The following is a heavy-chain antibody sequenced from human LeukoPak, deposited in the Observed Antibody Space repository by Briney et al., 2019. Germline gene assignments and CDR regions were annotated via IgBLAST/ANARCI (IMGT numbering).Heavy chain of an antibody. CDR3: ASWDFYGSGMAGFDY. D-gene: IGHD3-10*01. CDR2: INPNSGGT. V-gene: IGHV1-2*02. CDR1: GYTFTGYY. J-gene: IGHJ4*02. Sequence: ASVKVSCKASGYTFTGYYMHWVRQAPGQGLERMGWINPNSGGTNYAQKFQGRVTMTRDTSISTAYMELSRLRSDDTAVYYCASWDFYGSGMAGFDYWGQGTLVTVSS.